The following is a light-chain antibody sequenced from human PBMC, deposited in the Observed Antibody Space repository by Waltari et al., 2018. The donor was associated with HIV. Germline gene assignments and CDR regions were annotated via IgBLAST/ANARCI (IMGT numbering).Light chain of an antibody. CDR2: AAS. V-gene: IGKV1-9*01. CDR1: QGISSY. J-gene: IGKJ3*01. CDR3: QQLNSYLGFT. Sequence: DIQLTQSPSFLYASVGDRVTITCRASQGISSYLAWYQQKPGKAPKLLIYAASTLQRVVPSRFRGSLSGTEFTLTISSLQPEDFATYYCQQLNSYLGFTFGPGTKVDIK.